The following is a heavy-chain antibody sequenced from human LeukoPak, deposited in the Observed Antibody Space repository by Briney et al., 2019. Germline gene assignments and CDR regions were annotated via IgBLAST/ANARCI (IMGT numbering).Heavy chain of an antibody. V-gene: IGHV4-61*01. CDR3: ARAPGIEGDYYYYGMDV. J-gene: IGHJ6*02. CDR2: IYYSGST. Sequence: PSETLSLTCTVSGGSISSSSYYGSWIRQPPGKGLEWIGYIYYSGSTNYNPSLKSRVTISVDTSKNQFSLKLSSVTAADTAVYYCARAPGIEGDYYYYGMDVWGQGTTVTVSS. D-gene: IGHD6-13*01. CDR1: GGSISSSSYY.